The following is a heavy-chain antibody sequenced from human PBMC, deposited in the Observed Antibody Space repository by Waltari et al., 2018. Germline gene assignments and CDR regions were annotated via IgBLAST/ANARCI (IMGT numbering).Heavy chain of an antibody. D-gene: IGHD3-10*01. Sequence: QVQLEQSGAEGQKPGASVKVSCKTAGDTVTTSYIHWVRQARGQGLDWMGWISPKSGGAHSAERFQGRVTMTSDTSISTAYMELSRLTSDDTAVYYCARVGYYYGSGSYFPVWGKGTTVTVSS. CDR2: ISPKSGGA. CDR1: GDTVTTSY. CDR3: ARVGYYYGSGSYFPV. V-gene: IGHV1-2*02. J-gene: IGHJ6*04.